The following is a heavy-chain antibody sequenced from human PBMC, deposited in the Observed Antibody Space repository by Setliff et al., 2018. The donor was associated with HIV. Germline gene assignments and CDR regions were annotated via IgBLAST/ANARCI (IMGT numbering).Heavy chain of an antibody. CDR2: IYTSGTT. CDR1: GESFSDDY. V-gene: IGHV4-4*09. Sequence: SQTLSLTCAVYGESFSDDYWSWIRQPPGWGLEWIGYIYTSGTTNYNPSLKSRVTISIDTSKNQFSLRLTSVTAADTAVYYCARKGNWNYPYDYWGQGTLVTVSS. CDR3: ARKGNWNYPYDY. J-gene: IGHJ4*02. D-gene: IGHD1-7*01.